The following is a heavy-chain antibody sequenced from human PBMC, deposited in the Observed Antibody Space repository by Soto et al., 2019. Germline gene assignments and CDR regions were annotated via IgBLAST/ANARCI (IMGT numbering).Heavy chain of an antibody. CDR1: GGTFSSYT. Sequence: QVQLVQSGAEVKKPGSSVQVSCKASGGTFSSYTISWVRQAPGQGLEWMGRIIPILGIANYAQKFQGRVTITADKSTSTAYMELSSLRSEDTAVYYCASSTVTTGLDAFDIWGQGTMVTVSS. CDR2: IIPILGIA. V-gene: IGHV1-69*02. CDR3: ASSTVTTGLDAFDI. D-gene: IGHD4-17*01. J-gene: IGHJ3*02.